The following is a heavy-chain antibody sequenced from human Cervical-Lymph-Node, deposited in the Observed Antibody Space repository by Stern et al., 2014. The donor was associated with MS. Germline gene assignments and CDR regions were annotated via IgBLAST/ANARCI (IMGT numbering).Heavy chain of an antibody. Sequence: VQLVESGAEVKKPGSSGKVSCKASGGTFSSYAISWVRQAPGQGLEWMGWIIPIFGTANYAQKFQGRVTITADESTSTAYMELSSLRSEDTAVYYCARSGIVGAAHFDYWGQGTLVTVSS. D-gene: IGHD1-26*01. CDR2: IIPIFGTA. CDR3: ARSGIVGAAHFDY. J-gene: IGHJ4*02. CDR1: GGTFSSYA. V-gene: IGHV1-69*01.